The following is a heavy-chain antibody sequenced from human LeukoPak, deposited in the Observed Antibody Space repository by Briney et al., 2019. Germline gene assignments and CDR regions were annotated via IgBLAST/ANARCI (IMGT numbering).Heavy chain of an antibody. J-gene: IGHJ4*02. V-gene: IGHV3-23*01. D-gene: IGHD3-22*01. CDR2: ISGSGGST. Sequence: GGSLRLSCEASGFTFSSYAMSWVRQAPGKGLEWVSAISGSGGSTYYADSVKGRFTISRDNSKNTLYLQMNSLRAEDTAVYYCAKDAGYDSSGEVDYWGQGTLVTVSS. CDR1: GFTFSSYA. CDR3: AKDAGYDSSGEVDY.